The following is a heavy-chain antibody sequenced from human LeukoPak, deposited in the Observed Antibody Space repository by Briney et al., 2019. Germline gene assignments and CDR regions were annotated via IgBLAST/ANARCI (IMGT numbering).Heavy chain of an antibody. CDR3: AREPPGACSGGSCRRWFDP. V-gene: IGHV4-4*07. CDR2: IYTDGST. Sequence: SETLSLTCTVSGGSISSYYWSWIRQPPGKGLEWIGRIYTDGSTNYNPSLKSRVTLSIDTSKNQFSLKLSSVTAADTAVYYCAREPPGACSGGSCRRWFDPWGQGTLVTVSS. J-gene: IGHJ5*02. D-gene: IGHD2-15*01. CDR1: GGSISSYY.